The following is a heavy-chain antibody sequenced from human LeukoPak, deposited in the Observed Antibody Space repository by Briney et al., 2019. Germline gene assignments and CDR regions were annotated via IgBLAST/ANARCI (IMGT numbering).Heavy chain of an antibody. CDR1: GFTFSHYS. Sequence: GGSLRLSCAGSGFTFSHYSMNWVRQAPGKGLEWVASFGSDLSFRSVADSLKGRFTISRDNAENSIYLHMNSLRAEDTAVYYCARDYGDYEPGRHHYYYYYMDVWGKGTTVTVSS. V-gene: IGHV3-21*01. D-gene: IGHD4-17*01. CDR2: FGSDLSFR. CDR3: ARDYGDYEPGRHHYYYYYMDV. J-gene: IGHJ6*03.